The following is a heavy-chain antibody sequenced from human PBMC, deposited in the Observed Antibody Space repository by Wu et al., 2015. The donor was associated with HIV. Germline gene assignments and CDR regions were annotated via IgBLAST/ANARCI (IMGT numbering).Heavy chain of an antibody. V-gene: IGHV1-2*02. CDR3: VRSHKWLRLRYEGNFDY. J-gene: IGHJ4*02. CDR2: INPNNGGT. Sequence: QVQLVQSGAEVKKPGASMKVSCKASGYTFTGDYMHWVRQAPGQGLEWMGYINPNNGGTNYAQKFQGRVTMTRDTSINTTYMEVSRLRSDDTAVYYCVRSHKWLRLRYEGNFDYWGQGTLVTVSS. CDR1: GYTFTGDY. D-gene: IGHD5-12*01.